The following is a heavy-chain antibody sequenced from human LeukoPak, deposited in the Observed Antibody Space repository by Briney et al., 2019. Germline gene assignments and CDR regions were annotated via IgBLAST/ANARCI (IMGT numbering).Heavy chain of an antibody. CDR1: GYTLSSFE. V-gene: IGHV3-48*03. Sequence: PGGPLSLSCALSGYTLSSFEMKWVRPAPGGGLEWVSYISSSGSTIYYANSGRDRFTIYRDNAKNSLYLQINSQRAERTAVYYCARDVGDDITIFGVVIPLDYFDYWGRGTVVMVSS. CDR3: ARDVGDDITIFGVVIPLDYFDY. D-gene: IGHD3-3*01. J-gene: IGHJ4*02. CDR2: ISSSGSTI.